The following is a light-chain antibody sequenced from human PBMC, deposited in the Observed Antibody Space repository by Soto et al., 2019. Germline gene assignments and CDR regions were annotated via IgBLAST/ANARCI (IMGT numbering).Light chain of an antibody. CDR3: SSYTSSSTRV. CDR1: SSDVGGYKY. CDR2: EVS. Sequence: QSVLTQPASVSGSPGQSITISCTGTSSDVGGYKYVSWYQHHPGKAPKLMIYEVSNRPSGVSNRFSGSKSGNTASLTISGLQAEEEADYYCSSYTSSSTRVFGTGTKLTVL. V-gene: IGLV2-14*01. J-gene: IGLJ1*01.